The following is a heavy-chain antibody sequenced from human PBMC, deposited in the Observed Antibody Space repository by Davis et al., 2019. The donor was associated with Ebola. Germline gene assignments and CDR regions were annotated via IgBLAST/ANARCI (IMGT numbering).Heavy chain of an antibody. Sequence: GGSLRPSCPASGFTFSSYAMHCVRQAPGKGLEWVPVISYDGSNKYYAKSVKGRFTISRDNSKNTLYLQMNSLRAEDTAVYYCARIVGHDFWSGYLEDYYYYGMDVWGQGTTVAVSS. CDR1: GFTFSSYA. D-gene: IGHD3-3*01. CDR2: ISYDGSNK. J-gene: IGHJ6*02. V-gene: IGHV3-30*04. CDR3: ARIVGHDFWSGYLEDYYYYGMDV.